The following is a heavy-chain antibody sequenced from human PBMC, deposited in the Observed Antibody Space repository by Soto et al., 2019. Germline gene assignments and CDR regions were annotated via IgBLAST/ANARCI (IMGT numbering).Heavy chain of an antibody. Sequence: LSLTCTVSGGSIISGDYYWSWIRQPPWKGLEWIGYIYYSGSTYYNPSLKSRVAISVDTSKNQFSLKLSSVTAADTAVYYCARDTEEAAGYNWFDHWGQGPRVTVSS. V-gene: IGHV4-30-4*01. CDR1: GGSIISGDYY. CDR3: ARDTEEAAGYNWFDH. CDR2: IYYSGST. J-gene: IGHJ5*02. D-gene: IGHD6-13*01.